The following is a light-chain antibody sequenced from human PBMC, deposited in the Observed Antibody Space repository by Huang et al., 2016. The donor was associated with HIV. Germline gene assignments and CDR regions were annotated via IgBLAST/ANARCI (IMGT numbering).Light chain of an antibody. CDR1: QNINTN. Sequence: EIVMTQSPGTLSVAPGERATLSCRASQNINTNLAWFQQKPGQAPRLLIYAASTRTADFPDRFSGSGSRTEFTLTISSLQSEDIAVYYCQQYNDWPRSCGQGTKVEIK. J-gene: IGKJ1*01. CDR3: QQYNDWPRS. CDR2: AAS. V-gene: IGKV3-15*01.